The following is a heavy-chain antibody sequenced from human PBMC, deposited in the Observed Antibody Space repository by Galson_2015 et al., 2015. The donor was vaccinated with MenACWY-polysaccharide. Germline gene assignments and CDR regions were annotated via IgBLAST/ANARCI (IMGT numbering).Heavy chain of an antibody. CDR1: GFTFSDYY. V-gene: IGHV3-11*01. CDR2: ISSGGSTI. CDR3: ARESGTGAPFDI. Sequence: SLRLSCAASGFTFSDYYMSWIRQAPGKGLEWVSYISSGGSTIYYANSVKGRFTISRNNAKNSLYLQINSLRAEDTAVYYCARESGTGAPFDIWGQGTMVTVSS. D-gene: IGHD3/OR15-3a*01. J-gene: IGHJ3*02.